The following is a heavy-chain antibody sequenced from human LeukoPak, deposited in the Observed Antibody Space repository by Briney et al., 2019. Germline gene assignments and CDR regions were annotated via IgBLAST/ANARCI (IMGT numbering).Heavy chain of an antibody. CDR2: IYYSGST. Sequence: SGTLSLTCAVSGGSISSSNWWSWVRQPPGKGLEWIGSIYYSGSTYYNPSLKSRVTISVDRSKNQFSLKLSSVTAADTAVYYCARDGGDIVVVPAAQGAFDIWGQGTMVTVSS. CDR3: ARDGGDIVVVPAAQGAFDI. J-gene: IGHJ3*02. D-gene: IGHD2-2*01. V-gene: IGHV4-4*02. CDR1: GGSISSSNW.